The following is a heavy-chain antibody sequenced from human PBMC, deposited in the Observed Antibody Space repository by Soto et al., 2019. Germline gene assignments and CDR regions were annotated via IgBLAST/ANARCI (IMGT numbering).Heavy chain of an antibody. CDR2: IYHSGST. J-gene: IGHJ5*02. D-gene: IGHD2-21*02. CDR1: GYSISSGYY. V-gene: IGHV4-38-2*01. Sequence: SETLSLTCAVSGYSISSGYYWGWIRQPPGQGLEWIGSIYHSGSTYYNPSLKSRVTISVDTSKNQFSLKLSSVTAADTAVYYCARGLALRRGPWNWFDPWGQGTLVTVS. CDR3: ARGLALRRGPWNWFDP.